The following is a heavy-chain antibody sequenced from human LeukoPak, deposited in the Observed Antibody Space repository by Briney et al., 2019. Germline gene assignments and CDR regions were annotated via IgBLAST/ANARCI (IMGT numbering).Heavy chain of an antibody. J-gene: IGHJ3*02. Sequence: PSETLSLTCTVSGGSINSHYCNWIRQSPGKGLEWIGYIYNSGNINYNPSLKSRVTISVDTSKNQFSLKLRSVTAADTAIYYCATKVRGGFDIWGQGTMVIVSS. CDR1: GGSINSHY. V-gene: IGHV4-59*11. CDR3: ATKVRGGFDI. CDR2: IYNSGNI. D-gene: IGHD2-15*01.